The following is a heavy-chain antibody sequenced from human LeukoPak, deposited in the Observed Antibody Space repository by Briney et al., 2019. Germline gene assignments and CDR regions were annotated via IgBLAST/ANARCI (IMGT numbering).Heavy chain of an antibody. CDR3: TTQNRYHDSVGYSND. CDR1: GGPISSHQ. CDR2: KSKSDGGTT. Sequence: ETLSLTCTVSGGPISSHQWSWVRQAPGKGLDWVGRKSKSDGGTTHYAAPVKGRFTISRDDSKNTLYLQMNSLKTEDTAVYYCTTQNRYHDSVGYSNDWGQGALVTVSS. J-gene: IGHJ4*02. V-gene: IGHV3-15*01. D-gene: IGHD3-22*01.